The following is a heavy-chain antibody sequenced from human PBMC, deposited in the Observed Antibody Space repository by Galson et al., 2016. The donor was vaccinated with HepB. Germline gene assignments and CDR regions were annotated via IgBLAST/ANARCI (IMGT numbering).Heavy chain of an antibody. J-gene: IGHJ4*02. V-gene: IGHV3-23*01. CDR3: AKSPWYDSSGYYYFDY. Sequence: SLRLSCAASGFTFSNAWMSWVRQAPGKGLEWISGISGSGGSTFYADSVKGRFTISRDKSKNTLYLQMNSLRAEDTAVYHCAKSPWYDSSGYYYFDYWGQGTLVTVSS. CDR2: ISGSGGST. CDR1: GFTFSNAW. D-gene: IGHD3-22*01.